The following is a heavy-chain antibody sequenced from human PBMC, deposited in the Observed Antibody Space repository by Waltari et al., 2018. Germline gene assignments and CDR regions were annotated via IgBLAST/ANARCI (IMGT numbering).Heavy chain of an antibody. J-gene: IGHJ4*02. V-gene: IGHV3-48*04. CDR3: AREDYYGSGSVDY. CDR2: ITGRGSTK. CDR1: GFSFPTYT. Sequence: ELQLVESGGDLVQPGGSLRLSCAASGFSFPTYTMNWVRQAPGKGLEWVSYITGRGSTKCYGDAVKGRFTISRDNAKNSLYLQMDSLRVEDTAIYYCAREDYYGSGSVDYWGQGTLVTVSS. D-gene: IGHD3-10*01.